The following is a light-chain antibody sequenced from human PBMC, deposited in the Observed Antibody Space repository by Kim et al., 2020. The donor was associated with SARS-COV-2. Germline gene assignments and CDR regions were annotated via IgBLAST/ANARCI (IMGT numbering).Light chain of an antibody. J-gene: IGKJ2*01. CDR2: KAS. CDR3: HQYNSYPYT. CDR1: QSINSW. V-gene: IGKV1-5*03. Sequence: DIQMTQSRSTLSASVGDRVTITCRASQSINSWLAWYQQKPGKAPKLLIYKASSLESGVPSRFSGSESGTEFTLTISSLQPDDFATYYCHQYNSYPYTFGQGTKLEIK.